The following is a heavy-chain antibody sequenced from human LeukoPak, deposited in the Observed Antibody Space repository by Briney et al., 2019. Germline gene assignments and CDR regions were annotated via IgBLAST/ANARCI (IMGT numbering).Heavy chain of an antibody. Sequence: GASVKVSCKASGGTFSSYAISWVRQAPGQGLEWMGWISAYNGNTNYAQKLQGRVTMTTDTSTSTAYMELRSLRSDDTAVYYCARVGAYCGGDCYSPSSPFDYWGQGTLVTVSS. V-gene: IGHV1-18*01. CDR2: ISAYNGNT. D-gene: IGHD2-21*02. CDR3: ARVGAYCGGDCYSPSSPFDY. J-gene: IGHJ4*02. CDR1: GGTFSSYA.